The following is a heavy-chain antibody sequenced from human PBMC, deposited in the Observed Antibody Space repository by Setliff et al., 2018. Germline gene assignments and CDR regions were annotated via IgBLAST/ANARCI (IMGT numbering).Heavy chain of an antibody. CDR3: AKSAPMVVRGSLGV. D-gene: IGHD2-21*01. Sequence: GGSLRLSCAASGFTVSSFSMHWVRQAPVKGLDWVATLSDDGSNEFYADSVKGRFTIFRDNSKNTLNLQMNGLRIDDTAVYYCAKSAPMVVRGSLGVWGTGTSVTVSS. CDR2: LSDDGSNE. V-gene: IGHV3-30*18. CDR1: GFTVSSFS. J-gene: IGHJ6*04.